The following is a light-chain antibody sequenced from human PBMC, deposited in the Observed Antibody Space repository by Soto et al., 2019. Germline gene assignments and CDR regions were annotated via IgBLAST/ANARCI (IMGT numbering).Light chain of an antibody. CDR1: QRISSW. J-gene: IGKJ1*01. V-gene: IGKV1-5*03. CDR2: KAS. CDR3: QQYNSYQWT. Sequence: DIQMTQSPSTLSASVGDRVTITCRASQRISSWLAWYQQKPGKAPKLLIYKASSLESGVPSRFSGSGSGKEFTLTISSLQPDDFATYYCQQYNSYQWTFGQGTKVEIK.